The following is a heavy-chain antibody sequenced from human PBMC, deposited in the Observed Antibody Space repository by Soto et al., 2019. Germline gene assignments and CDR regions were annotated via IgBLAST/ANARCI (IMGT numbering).Heavy chain of an antibody. CDR1: GFTFSTYA. Sequence: GGSLRLSCAASGFTFSTYAMSWVRQAQGKGLEWVSAISGSGANTYYADSVKDRLTISRDNSKNSLYLQMNSLRAEDTAVYYCAKMDFLSGYLSYFDYWGQGTLVTVSS. D-gene: IGHD3-3*01. CDR2: ISGSGANT. V-gene: IGHV3-23*01. CDR3: AKMDFLSGYLSYFDY. J-gene: IGHJ4*02.